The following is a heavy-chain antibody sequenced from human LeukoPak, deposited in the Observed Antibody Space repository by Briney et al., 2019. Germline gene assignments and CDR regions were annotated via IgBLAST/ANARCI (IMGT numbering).Heavy chain of an antibody. Sequence: GGSLRLSCSASGFTFSRYAMHWVRQAPGKGLVWVSRINGDGSSTDYADSVKGRFTISRDNAKNTLYLQMNSLTAEDTAVYYCARDRGYQMVDPWGQGTLVTVSS. CDR2: INGDGSST. CDR3: ARDRGYQMVDP. J-gene: IGHJ5*02. V-gene: IGHV3-74*01. CDR1: GFTFSRYA. D-gene: IGHD5-12*01.